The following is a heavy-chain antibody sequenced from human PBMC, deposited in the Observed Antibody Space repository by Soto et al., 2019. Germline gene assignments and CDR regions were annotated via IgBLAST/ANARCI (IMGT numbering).Heavy chain of an antibody. D-gene: IGHD3-22*01. Sequence: QVQLVESGAEVKKPGASVKVSCKASGYSLRSNYVHWVRQAPGQGLEWMEWINPNSSGTVYAQKFQGTVSMTRDASLTTANMQLNRLTSDDTAVYYCARDLIVDGPDNYGMDVWGQGTTVTVSS. V-gene: IGHV1-2*02. CDR2: INPNSSGT. CDR1: GYSLRSNY. J-gene: IGHJ6*02. CDR3: ARDLIVDGPDNYGMDV.